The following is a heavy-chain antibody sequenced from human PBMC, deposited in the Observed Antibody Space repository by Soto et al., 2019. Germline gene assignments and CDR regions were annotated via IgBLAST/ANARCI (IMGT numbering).Heavy chain of an antibody. CDR3: ARMDDLDY. V-gene: IGHV1-3*01. Sequence: QVQLVQSGAEVKKPGASVKVSCKTSGYTFTNYAMHWLRQAPGQRLEWVGWINADNGNTKYSQKFQDRVAITRDTSASTAYMELSSLRSEDTAVYYCARMDDLDYWGQGTLVTVSS. CDR1: GYTFTNYA. D-gene: IGHD3-3*01. J-gene: IGHJ4*02. CDR2: INADNGNT.